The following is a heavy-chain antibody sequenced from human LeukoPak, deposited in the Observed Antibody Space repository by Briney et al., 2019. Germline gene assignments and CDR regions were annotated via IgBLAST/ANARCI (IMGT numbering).Heavy chain of an antibody. CDR1: GYSISSGYY. V-gene: IGHV4-38-2*02. CDR2: IYHSGST. Sequence: SETLSLTCTVSGYSISSGYYWGWIRQPPGKGLEWIGGIYHSGSTNYNPSLKSRVTISVDTSKNQFSLKLSSVTAADTAVYYCARINYGDYVSEMARDAFDIWGQGTMVTVSS. CDR3: ARINYGDYVSEMARDAFDI. J-gene: IGHJ3*02. D-gene: IGHD4-17*01.